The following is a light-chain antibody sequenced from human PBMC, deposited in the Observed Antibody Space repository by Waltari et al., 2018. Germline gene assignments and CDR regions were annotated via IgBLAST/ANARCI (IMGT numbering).Light chain of an antibody. J-gene: IGKJ4*02. Sequence: DIQMTQSPSTLSASVGDRVTITYRASQSIPRWLAWYQQKPGKAPKLLIYKTSILESGVPSRFSGGGSGTEFTLTISSLQPDDFATYYCQHYDSYSATFGGGTKVEIK. CDR3: QHYDSYSAT. CDR2: KTS. V-gene: IGKV1-5*03. CDR1: QSIPRW.